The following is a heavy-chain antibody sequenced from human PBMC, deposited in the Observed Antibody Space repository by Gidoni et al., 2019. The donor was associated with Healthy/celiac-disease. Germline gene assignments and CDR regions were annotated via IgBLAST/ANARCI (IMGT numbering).Heavy chain of an antibody. Sequence: EVQLVETGGGLIQPGGSLRLSCAASGFTVSSNYMSWVRQAPGKGLEWVSVIYSGGSTYDADSVKGQFTISRDNAKNTLYLQMNSLSAEDTAVYYCARAELGIVDYWGQGTLVTVSS. CDR2: IYSGGST. V-gene: IGHV3-53*02. CDR3: ARAELGIVDY. J-gene: IGHJ4*02. CDR1: GFTVSSNY. D-gene: IGHD7-27*01.